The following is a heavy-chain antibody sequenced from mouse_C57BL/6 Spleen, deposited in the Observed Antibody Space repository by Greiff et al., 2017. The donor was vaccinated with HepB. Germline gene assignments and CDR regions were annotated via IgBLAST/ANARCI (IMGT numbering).Heavy chain of an antibody. V-gene: IGHV1-81*01. CDR3: ARDETGRFAY. D-gene: IGHD4-1*01. Sequence: VQGVESGAELARPGASVKLSCKASGYTFTSYGISWVKQRNGQGLEWIGEIYPRSGNTYYNEKFKGKATLTADKSSSTAYMELRSLTSEDSAVYFCARDETGRFAYWGQGTLVTVSA. CDR1: GYTFTSYG. CDR2: IYPRSGNT. J-gene: IGHJ3*01.